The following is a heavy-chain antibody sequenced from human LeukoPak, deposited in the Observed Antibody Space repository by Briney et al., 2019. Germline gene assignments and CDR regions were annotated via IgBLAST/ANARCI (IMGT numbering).Heavy chain of an antibody. CDR3: AREGEEMATITGFDY. J-gene: IGHJ4*02. V-gene: IGHV1-2*02. Sequence: GASVKVSCKASGYTFTGYYMHWVRQAPGQGLEWMGWINPNSGGTNYAQKFQGRVTMTRDTSINTAYMELSRLRSDDTAVYYCAREGEEMATITGFDYWGQGTLVTVSS. CDR1: GYTFTGYY. CDR2: INPNSGGT. D-gene: IGHD5-24*01.